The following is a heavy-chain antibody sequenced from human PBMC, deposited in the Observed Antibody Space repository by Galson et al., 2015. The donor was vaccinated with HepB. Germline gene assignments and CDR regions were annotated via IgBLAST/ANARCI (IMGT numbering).Heavy chain of an antibody. CDR2: ISSNGGST. CDR1: GFTFSSYA. V-gene: IGHV3-64D*06. J-gene: IGHJ4*02. D-gene: IGHD3-22*01. Sequence: SLRLSCAASGFTFSSYAMHWVRQAPGKGLEYVSAISSNGGSTYYADSVKGRFTISRDNSKNTLYLQMSSLRAEDTAVYYCVKEQVYSSVFDYWGQGTLVTVSS. CDR3: VKEQVYSSVFDY.